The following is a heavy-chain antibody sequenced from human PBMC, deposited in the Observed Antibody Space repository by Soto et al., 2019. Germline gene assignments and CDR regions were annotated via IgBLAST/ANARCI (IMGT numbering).Heavy chain of an antibody. J-gene: IGHJ5*02. Sequence: EVQLVDSGGGLVQPGGSLTLSCAASGFTFSNYWMSWVRQAPGKGLVWVANINQDGGEGFYVDSLKGRFTISRDNAKNALYLQINSLRVEDTAMYDCAKGGRPFAECESWGQGTLVTVSS. CDR1: GFTFSNYW. CDR2: INQDGGEG. CDR3: AKGGRPFAECES. D-gene: IGHD3-3*01. V-gene: IGHV3-7*01.